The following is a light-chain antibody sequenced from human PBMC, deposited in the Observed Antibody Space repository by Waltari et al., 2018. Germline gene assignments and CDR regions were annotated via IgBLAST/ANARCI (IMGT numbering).Light chain of an antibody. V-gene: IGLV1-40*01. J-gene: IGLJ3*02. CDR3: QSYDSSLSGWV. CDR1: SSHIGAGYD. Sequence: QSVLTQPPSVSGAPGQRVTIPCTGRSSHIGAGYDVHWYQQLPGTAPKLLIYGNSNRPSGVPDRFSGSKSGTSASLAITGLQAEDEADYYCQSYDSSLSGWVFGGGTKLTVL. CDR2: GNS.